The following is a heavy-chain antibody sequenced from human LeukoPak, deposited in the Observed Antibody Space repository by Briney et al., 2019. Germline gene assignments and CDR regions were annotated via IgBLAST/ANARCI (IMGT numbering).Heavy chain of an antibody. J-gene: IGHJ6*03. CDR3: ARDRNYDFWSGYYWRVQSYMDV. CDR2: ISAYNGNT. D-gene: IGHD3-3*01. V-gene: IGHV1-18*04. Sequence: GASVKVSCKASGYNFRRYGITWVRQAPGQGLEWMGWISAYNGNTNYAQKLQGRVTMTTDTSTSTAYMELRSLRSDDTAVYYCARDRNYDFWSGYYWRVQSYMDVWGKGTTVTVSS. CDR1: GYNFRRYG.